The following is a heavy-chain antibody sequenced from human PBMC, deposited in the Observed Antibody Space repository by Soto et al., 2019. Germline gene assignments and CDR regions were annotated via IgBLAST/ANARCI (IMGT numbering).Heavy chain of an antibody. CDR3: ARDRGATASRELDY. CDR1: GYTFTSYA. V-gene: IGHV1-18*01. J-gene: IGHJ4*02. Sequence: QVQLVQSGAEVKKPGASVKVSCKTSGYTFTSYALTWVRQAPGQGLEWMGWISAYNGNTNYAQKLQGRVTTTTDTSTTTAYMELMSLRSDDTAVYYCARDRGATASRELDYWGQGTLVTVSS. D-gene: IGHD1-26*01. CDR2: ISAYNGNT.